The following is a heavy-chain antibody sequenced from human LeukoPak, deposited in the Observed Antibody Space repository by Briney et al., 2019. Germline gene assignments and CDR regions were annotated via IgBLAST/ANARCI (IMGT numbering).Heavy chain of an antibody. CDR1: GFTFSSYS. D-gene: IGHD1-26*01. Sequence: GGSLRLSCAASGFTFSSYSMNWVRQAPGKGLEWVSYISSSSTIYYADSVKGRFTISRDNAKNSLYLQMNSLRAEDTAVYYCAKEWELPTWDAFDIWGQGTMVTVSS. CDR3: AKEWELPTWDAFDI. V-gene: IGHV3-48*01. CDR2: ISSSSTI. J-gene: IGHJ3*02.